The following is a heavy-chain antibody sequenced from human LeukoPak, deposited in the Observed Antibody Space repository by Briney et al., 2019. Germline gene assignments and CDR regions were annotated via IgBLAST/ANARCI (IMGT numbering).Heavy chain of an antibody. D-gene: IGHD5-12*01. V-gene: IGHV1-18*01. CDR1: GYTFTSYG. CDR3: ARDRGVYSGSKFDY. Sequence: ASVKVSCKASGYTFTSYGISWVRQAPGQGLEWMGWISAYNGNTNYAQKLQGKVTMTTDTSTSTAYMELRSLRSDDTAVYYCARDRGVYSGSKFDYWGQGTLVTVSS. J-gene: IGHJ4*02. CDR2: ISAYNGNT.